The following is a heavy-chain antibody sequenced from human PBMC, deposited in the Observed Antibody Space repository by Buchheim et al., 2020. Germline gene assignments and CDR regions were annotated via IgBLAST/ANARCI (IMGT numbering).Heavy chain of an antibody. CDR2: IRSSTDGGTT. V-gene: IGHV3-15*01. CDR1: EFTFTNAW. D-gene: IGHD6-6*01. J-gene: IGHJ4*02. CDR3: TTLMKSARLSSDY. Sequence: EVQLVESGGDLVKPGESLRLSYAASEFTFTNAWMSWIRQAPGKGLEWVGRIRSSTDGGTTDYAVPVKGRFTISRDDSENTLYLQMNSLKTEDTAVYYCTTLMKSARLSSDYWGQGTL.